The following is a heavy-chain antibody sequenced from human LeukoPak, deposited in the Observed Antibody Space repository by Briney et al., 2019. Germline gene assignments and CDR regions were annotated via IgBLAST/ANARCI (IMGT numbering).Heavy chain of an antibody. CDR2: ISSSSSYI. V-gene: IGHV3-21*01. CDR1: GFTLSSYS. D-gene: IGHD1-1*01. CDR3: ARERQLERLAFGKEGSAFDY. J-gene: IGHJ4*02. Sequence: GGSLRLSCAASGFTLSSYSMNWVRQAPGKGLEWVSSISSSSSYIYYAASVKGRFTISRDNAKNSLYLQMNRLRAEDTVVYYCARERQLERLAFGKEGSAFDYWGQGTLVTVSS.